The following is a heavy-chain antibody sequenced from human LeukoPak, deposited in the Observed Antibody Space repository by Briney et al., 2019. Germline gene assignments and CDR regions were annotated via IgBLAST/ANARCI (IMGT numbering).Heavy chain of an antibody. D-gene: IGHD3-10*01. J-gene: IGHJ6*02. CDR2: IDPSDSYT. CDR1: GYSFTSYW. CDR3: ARHAYYYGSGRSHYYYYGMDV. Sequence: GESLKISCKGSGYSFTSYWISWVSQMPGKGLEWMGRIDPSDSYTNYSPSFQGHVTISADKSISTAYLQWSSLKASDTAMYYCARHAYYYGSGRSHYYYYGMDVWGQGTTVTVSS. V-gene: IGHV5-10-1*01.